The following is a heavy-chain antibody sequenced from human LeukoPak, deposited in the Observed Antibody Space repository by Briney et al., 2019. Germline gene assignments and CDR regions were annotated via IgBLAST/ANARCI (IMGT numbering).Heavy chain of an antibody. J-gene: IGHJ4*02. D-gene: IGHD6-19*01. CDR2: INPYNGNT. CDR1: GYIFLSYG. Sequence: ASVKVSCKASGYIFLSYGISWVRQAPGQGLEWMGWINPYNGNTNYAQKLQGRVTMTTDTVKSTAYMELRSLRYDDTAVYYCARDRYSSGSSDYWGQGTLVTVSS. CDR3: ARDRYSSGSSDY. V-gene: IGHV1-18*01.